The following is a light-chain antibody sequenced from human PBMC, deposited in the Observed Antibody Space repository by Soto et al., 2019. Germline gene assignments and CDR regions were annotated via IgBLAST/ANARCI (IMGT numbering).Light chain of an antibody. CDR3: CSYAGQRVV. Sequence: QSVLTQPASVSGSPGQSITISCTGSYNLVSWYQQHPGKAPKLMIYEGNKRPSGVSNRFSGSKSGNTASLTISGLQAEDEADYYCCSYAGQRVVFGGGTQLTVL. J-gene: IGLJ2*01. CDR1: SYNL. CDR2: EGN. V-gene: IGLV2-23*01.